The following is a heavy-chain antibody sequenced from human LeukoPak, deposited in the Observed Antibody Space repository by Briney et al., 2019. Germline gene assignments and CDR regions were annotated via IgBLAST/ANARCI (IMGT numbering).Heavy chain of an antibody. CDR1: GFTFSSYG. CDR2: MRYGESDT. V-gene: IGHV3-30*02. Sequence: GESLKISCAASGFTFSSYGMYWVRQDPGKGLEWVAFMRYGESDTYYKDSVKGRFTISRDNSKNTLYLQMNSLRPEDTAVYYCAKDWSTTWSNWFDSWGQGTLVTVSS. J-gene: IGHJ5*01. CDR3: AKDWSTTWSNWFDS. D-gene: IGHD2/OR15-2a*01.